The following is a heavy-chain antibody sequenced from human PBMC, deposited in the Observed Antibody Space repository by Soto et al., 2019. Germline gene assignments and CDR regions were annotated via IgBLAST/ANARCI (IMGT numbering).Heavy chain of an antibody. J-gene: IGHJ3*02. V-gene: IGHV6-1*01. D-gene: IGHD1-7*01. CDR2: TLYRSKWYS. CDR1: GDSVPSDSFA. CDR3: TRGPNYNAFDT. Sequence: PSQTLSLTCAISGDSVPSDSFAWHWIRPSPSRSLEWLGRTLYRSKWYSDYAPSVKGRITISADTSKNHFSLQLNSVSPDDTAVYYCTRGPNYNAFDTWGQGTVVTVSS.